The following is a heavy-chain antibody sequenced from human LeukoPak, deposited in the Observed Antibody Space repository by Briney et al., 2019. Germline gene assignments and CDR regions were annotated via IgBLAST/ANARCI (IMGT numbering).Heavy chain of an antibody. Sequence: SETLSLTCTASGGSISSYYWSWIRQPPGKGLEWIGYIYYSGSTNYNPSLKSRVTISVDTSKNQFSLKLSSVTAADTAVYYCARITGTTEGAFDIWGQGTMVTVSS. CDR1: GGSISSYY. D-gene: IGHD1-14*01. V-gene: IGHV4-59*01. CDR3: ARITGTTEGAFDI. J-gene: IGHJ3*02. CDR2: IYYSGST.